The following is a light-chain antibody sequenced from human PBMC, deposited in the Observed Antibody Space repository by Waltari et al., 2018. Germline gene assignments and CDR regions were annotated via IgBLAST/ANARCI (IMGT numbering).Light chain of an antibody. Sequence: QSALTQPASVSGSPGQSLTISCTGTSSDVGGYNYVSWYQQHPGKAPKLMIYDVSKRPSGFSNRFSGSKSGNTASLTISGLQAEDEADYYCCSYAGSSTVVFGGGTKLTVL. V-gene: IGLV2-23*02. J-gene: IGLJ2*01. CDR2: DVS. CDR3: CSYAGSSTVV. CDR1: SSDVGGYNY.